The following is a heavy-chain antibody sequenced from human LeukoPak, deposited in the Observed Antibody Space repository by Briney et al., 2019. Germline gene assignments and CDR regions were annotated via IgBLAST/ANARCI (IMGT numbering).Heavy chain of an antibody. Sequence: GGSLRLSCAASGFTFSNYGLSWVRQAPGKGLEWVAFIRNDGTNKYYAESVKGRFTISRDNSNNTLYLQMNSLRAEDTAVYYCAKVTSYNWNDGSFDPCGNGILLTVSS. J-gene: IGHJ5*02. CDR1: GFTFSNYG. D-gene: IGHD1-20*01. V-gene: IGHV3-30*02. CDR2: IRNDGTNK. CDR3: AKVTSYNWNDGSFDP.